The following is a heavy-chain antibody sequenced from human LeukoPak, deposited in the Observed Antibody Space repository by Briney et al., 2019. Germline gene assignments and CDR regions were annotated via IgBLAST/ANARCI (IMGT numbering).Heavy chain of an antibody. CDR1: GFTFSSYA. D-gene: IGHD6-6*01. CDR2: ISGSGGST. J-gene: IGHJ4*02. V-gene: IGHV3-23*01. CDR3: AKGRRGIAARLPDSFDY. Sequence: PGGSLRLSCAASGFTFSSYAMSWVRQAPGKGPEWVSAISGSGGSTYYADSVKGRFTISRDNSKNTLYLQMNSLRAEDTAVYYCAKGRRGIAARLPDSFDYWGQGTLVTVSS.